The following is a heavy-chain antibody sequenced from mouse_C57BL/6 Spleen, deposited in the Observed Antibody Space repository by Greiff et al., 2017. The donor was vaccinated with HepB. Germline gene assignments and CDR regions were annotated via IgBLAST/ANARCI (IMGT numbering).Heavy chain of an antibody. CDR3: ARAYYSNPVYFDY. V-gene: IGHV5-4*01. Sequence: VQLKESGGGLVKPGGSLKLSCAASGFTFSSYAMSWVRQTPEKRLEWVATISDGGSYTYYPDNVKGRFTISRDNAKNNLYLQMSHLKSEDTAMYYCARAYYSNPVYFDYWGQGTTLTVSS. CDR1: GFTFSSYA. J-gene: IGHJ2*01. CDR2: ISDGGSYT. D-gene: IGHD2-5*01.